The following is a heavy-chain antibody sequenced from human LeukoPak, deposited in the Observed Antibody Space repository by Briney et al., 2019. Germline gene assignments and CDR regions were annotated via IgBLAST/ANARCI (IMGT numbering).Heavy chain of an antibody. CDR1: GFTFSSYW. Sequence: GGSLRLSCAASGFTFSSYWMSWVRQAPGKGLEWVANIKQDGSEKYYVDSVKGRFTISRDNAKNSLYLQMNSLRAEDTAVYYCARAYYYDSSGHAFDIWGQGTMVTVSS. J-gene: IGHJ3*02. V-gene: IGHV3-7*01. D-gene: IGHD3-22*01. CDR2: IKQDGSEK. CDR3: ARAYYYDSSGHAFDI.